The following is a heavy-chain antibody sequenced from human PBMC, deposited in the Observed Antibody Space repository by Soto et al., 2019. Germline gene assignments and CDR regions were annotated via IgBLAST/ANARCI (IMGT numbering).Heavy chain of an antibody. CDR3: ARRYGYSFDY. Sequence: QVQLQESGPGLVKPSETLSLTCTVSGGSISSYYWSWIRQPPGKGLEWIGYIYYSGSTNYNPSLKSRVTISVNTSKTQFSLTLSSVTAADTAVYYCARRYGYSFDYWGQGTLVTVSS. CDR1: GGSISSYY. D-gene: IGHD1-1*01. V-gene: IGHV4-59*08. CDR2: IYYSGST. J-gene: IGHJ4*02.